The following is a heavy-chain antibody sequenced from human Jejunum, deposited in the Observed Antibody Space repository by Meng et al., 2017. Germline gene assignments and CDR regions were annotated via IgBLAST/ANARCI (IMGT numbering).Heavy chain of an antibody. CDR2: IKNDGSST. CDR1: GFSFNSYW. Sequence: VQVVEAGGGLVQPGGSLRLSCAASGFSFNSYWMHWVRQGPGKGLMWVSQIKNDGSSTDYADSVKGRFTISRDNAKNMLYLQMNSLRAEDTAVYYCARGRYASVAFDYWGQGTLVTVSS. V-gene: IGHV3-74*01. CDR3: ARGRYASVAFDY. D-gene: IGHD2-2*01. J-gene: IGHJ4*02.